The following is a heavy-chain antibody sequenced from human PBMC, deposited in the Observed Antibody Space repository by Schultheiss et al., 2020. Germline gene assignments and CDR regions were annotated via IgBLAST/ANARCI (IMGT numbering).Heavy chain of an antibody. V-gene: IGHV3-NL1*01. CDR3: AKPWGSSSWYS. D-gene: IGHD6-13*01. Sequence: GGSLRLSCAASGFTFSSYGMHWVRQAPGKGLEWVSVIYSGGSTNYADSVKGRFTMSRDNPKNTLYLQMNSLRAEDTAVYYCAKPWGSSSWYSWGQGTLVTVSS. CDR2: IYSGGST. CDR1: GFTFSSYG. J-gene: IGHJ4*02.